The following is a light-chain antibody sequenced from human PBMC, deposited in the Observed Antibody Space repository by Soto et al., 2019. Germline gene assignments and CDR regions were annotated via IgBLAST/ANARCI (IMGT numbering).Light chain of an antibody. V-gene: IGLV2-14*03. Sequence: QSVLAQPASVSGSPGQSITISCTGTSSDVGGYNYVSWYQQHPGKAPKLMIYDVSNRPSGVSNRFSGSRSGNTASLTISGLQGEDEADYYCSSYTSSSTVVFGGGTKSPS. J-gene: IGLJ2*01. CDR3: SSYTSSSTVV. CDR1: SSDVGGYNY. CDR2: DVS.